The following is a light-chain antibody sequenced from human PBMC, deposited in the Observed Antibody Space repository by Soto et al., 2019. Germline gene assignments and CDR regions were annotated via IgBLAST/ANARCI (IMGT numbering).Light chain of an antibody. CDR2: AAS. CDR1: QSISSY. V-gene: IGKV1-39*01. CDR3: QQSYSTPLFT. J-gene: IGKJ3*01. Sequence: DIQMTQSPSSLSAPVGDRVTITCRASQSISSYLNWYQQKPGKAPKLLIYAASSLQSGVPSRFSGSGSWTDFTLTISSLQPEDFATYYCQQSYSTPLFTFGPGTKVDIK.